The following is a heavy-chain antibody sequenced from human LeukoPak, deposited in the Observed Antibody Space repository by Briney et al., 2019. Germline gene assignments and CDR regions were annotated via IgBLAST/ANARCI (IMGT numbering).Heavy chain of an antibody. D-gene: IGHD3-10*01. Sequence: SETLSLTCAVYGGSFSGYYRSWIRQPPGKGLEWIGEINHSGSTNYNPSLKSRVTISVDTSKNQFSLKLSSVTAADTAVYYCARDRPYYYGSGRGYYFDYWGQGTLVTVSS. CDR3: ARDRPYYYGSGRGYYFDY. CDR1: GGSFSGYY. J-gene: IGHJ4*02. CDR2: INHSGST. V-gene: IGHV4-34*01.